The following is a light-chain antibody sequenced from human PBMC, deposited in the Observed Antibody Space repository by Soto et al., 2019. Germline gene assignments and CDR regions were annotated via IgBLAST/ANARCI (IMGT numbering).Light chain of an antibody. CDR3: AAWDDSLNGPT. CDR1: NSHIGSNA. CDR2: TNN. J-gene: IGLJ3*02. V-gene: IGLV1-44*01. Sequence: QSVLTQPPSASGTPGQRVTISCSGSNSHIGSNAVNWYQQLPGTAPKVLIYTNNLRPSGVPDRFSGSKSGTSASLTISGLQSEDEADYHCAAWDDSLNGPTFGGGTKLTVL.